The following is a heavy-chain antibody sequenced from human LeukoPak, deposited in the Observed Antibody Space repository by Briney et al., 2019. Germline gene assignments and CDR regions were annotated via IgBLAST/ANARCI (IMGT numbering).Heavy chain of an antibody. CDR3: ARDSFDRRYDFWSGSLGY. CDR1: GYTFTSYG. V-gene: IGHV1-18*01. Sequence: GASVKVSCKASGYTFTSYGISWVRQAPGQGLEWMGWISAYNGNTNYAQKFQGRVTITADKSTSTAYMELSSLRSEDTAVYYCARDSFDRRYDFWSGSLGYWGQGTLVTVSS. D-gene: IGHD3-3*01. J-gene: IGHJ4*02. CDR2: ISAYNGNT.